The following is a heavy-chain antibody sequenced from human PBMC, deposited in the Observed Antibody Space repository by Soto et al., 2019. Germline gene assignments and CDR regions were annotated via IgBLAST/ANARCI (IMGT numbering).Heavy chain of an antibody. CDR3: ARQGEPYISPRDSFGMDV. Sequence: QVQLVQSGAELKKPGASVKVSCNSSGYSFINYYIHWVRQAPGQGLEWMGWINPHSGDTDYAKKFQGRVTMTKDTSISTVLMELNRLTSDDTALYWWARQGEPYISPRDSFGMDVWGQGTAVTVSS. D-gene: IGHD3-16*01. CDR2: INPHSGDT. V-gene: IGHV1-2*02. J-gene: IGHJ6*02. CDR1: GYSFINYY.